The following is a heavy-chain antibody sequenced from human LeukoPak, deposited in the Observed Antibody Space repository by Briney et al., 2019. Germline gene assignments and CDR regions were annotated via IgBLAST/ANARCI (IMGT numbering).Heavy chain of an antibody. D-gene: IGHD3-10*01. V-gene: IGHV3-7*01. CDR2: IKPSGTET. J-gene: IGHJ4*02. CDR3: GRFGDEAGIDN. CDR1: GFTFSTYW. Sequence: GGSLRISCAASGFTFSTYWMTWVRQAPGKGLEWVANIKPSGTETYYGDPVKGRFTISRDSAKNLLYLQMSSLRAEDTAVYSCGRFGDEAGIDNWGQGTLVTVSS.